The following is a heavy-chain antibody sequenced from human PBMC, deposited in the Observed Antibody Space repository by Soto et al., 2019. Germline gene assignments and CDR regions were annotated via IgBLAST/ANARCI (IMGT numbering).Heavy chain of an antibody. J-gene: IGHJ3*02. D-gene: IGHD3-3*01. CDR3: AKGGSITIFGVVISSAFDI. V-gene: IGHV3-23*01. Sequence: EVQLLESGGGLVQPGGSLRLSCAASGFTFSSYAMSWVRQAPGKGLEWVSAISGSGGSTYYADSVKGRFTISRDNSKNTLYLQMNSLRAEDTAVYYCAKGGSITIFGVVISSAFDIWGQGTMVTVSS. CDR1: GFTFSSYA. CDR2: ISGSGGST.